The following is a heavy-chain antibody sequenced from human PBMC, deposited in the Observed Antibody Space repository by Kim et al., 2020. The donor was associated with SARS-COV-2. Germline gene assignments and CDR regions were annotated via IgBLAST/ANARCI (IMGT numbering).Heavy chain of an antibody. Sequence: SETLSLTCTVSGGSISSSSYYCGWIRQPPGKGLEWIGSMYYSGSTNYNPSLKSRVTISVDTSKNQFSLKLRSVTAADTAVYYCARQGLRGSSWYLGAFDIWGQGTMVTVSS. CDR2: MYYSGST. J-gene: IGHJ3*02. V-gene: IGHV4-39*01. CDR3: ARQGLRGSSWYLGAFDI. CDR1: GGSISSSSYY. D-gene: IGHD6-13*01.